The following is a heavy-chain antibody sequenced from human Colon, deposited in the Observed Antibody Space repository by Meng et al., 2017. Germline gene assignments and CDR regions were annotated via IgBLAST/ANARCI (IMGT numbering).Heavy chain of an antibody. Sequence: QLQLQESGPGLVKPSETLSPTCTVSGGSMSNYYWTWIRQTPGKGLEWMGFIYHRDGTTFNPNYNPSLRSRLTISLDMSKNQLSLKMTSVTAADTGVYYCARPLMERGVGPFDPWGQGTVVTVSS. CDR2: IYHRDGTTFNP. V-gene: IGHV4-59*08. CDR3: ARPLMERGVGPFDP. D-gene: IGHD1-26*01. J-gene: IGHJ5*02. CDR1: GGSMSNYY.